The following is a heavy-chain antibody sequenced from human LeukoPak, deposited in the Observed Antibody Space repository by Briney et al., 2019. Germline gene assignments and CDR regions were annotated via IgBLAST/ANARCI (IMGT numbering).Heavy chain of an antibody. J-gene: IGHJ4*02. D-gene: IGHD5-12*01. V-gene: IGHV4-59*08. Sequence: SETLSLTCTVSGGSLSTYYWSWIRQPPGKGLEYIGYVYYSGSTNYNPSLKSRVTMSVDTSNNQFSLRLSSVAAADTALYYCARHRDTRGYGGYWDFDQWGQGTLVTVSS. CDR3: ARHRDTRGYGGYWDFDQ. CDR2: VYYSGST. CDR1: GGSLSTYY.